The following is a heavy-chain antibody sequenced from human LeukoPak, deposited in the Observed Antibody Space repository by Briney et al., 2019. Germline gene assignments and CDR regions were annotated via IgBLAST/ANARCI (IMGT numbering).Heavy chain of an antibody. V-gene: IGHV4-38-2*01. D-gene: IGHD1-26*01. CDR1: GYSISSGYY. CDR3: GMFAVIVGGGLDI. Sequence: SETLSLTCAVSGYSISSGYYWGWIRQPPGKGLEWIGDTNHSGNSSYNKSLKSRVTISVDTSKNQVSLELNSVTAADTAVYYCGMFAVIVGGGLDIWGQGTVVTVSS. J-gene: IGHJ3*02. CDR2: TNHSGNS.